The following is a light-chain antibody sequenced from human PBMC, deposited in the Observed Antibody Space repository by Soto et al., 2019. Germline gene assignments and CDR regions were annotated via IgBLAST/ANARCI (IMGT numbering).Light chain of an antibody. Sequence: DIQMTQSPSSLSASVGDRVTVTWXASQSISSYLNWYQQKPGKAPKLLIYAASSLQSGVPSRFSGSGSGTDFTLTISSLQPEDFATYYCQQSYSTPQTFGQGTKVDIK. CDR1: QSISSY. J-gene: IGKJ1*01. CDR3: QQSYSTPQT. V-gene: IGKV1-39*01. CDR2: AAS.